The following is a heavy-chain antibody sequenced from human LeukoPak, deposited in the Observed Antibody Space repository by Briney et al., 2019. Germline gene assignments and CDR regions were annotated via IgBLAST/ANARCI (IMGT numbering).Heavy chain of an antibody. CDR1: GGSISSYY. CDR2: IYYSAST. J-gene: IGHJ4*02. CDR3: ARGGEDFDY. V-gene: IGHV4-59*01. Sequence: PSETLSLTCTVPGGSISSYYWSWIRQPPGKGLKWIGYIYYSASTNYNPSPKSRVTISVDTSKNQFSLKLSSVTAADTAVYYCARGGEDFDYWGQGTLVTVSS. D-gene: IGHD3-10*01.